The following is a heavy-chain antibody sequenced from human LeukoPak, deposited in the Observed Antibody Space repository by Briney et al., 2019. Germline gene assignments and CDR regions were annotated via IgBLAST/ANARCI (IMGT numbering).Heavy chain of an antibody. Sequence: SETLSLTRAVYGGAFSSYYWSWTRQPPGKGLEWIGQIDHSGSTNFNPSLKSRVTMSVDTTKKRVSLNLNSVTAADTAVYYCARVLLVTPVAAFDVWGQGTMVAVSS. CDR2: IDHSGST. V-gene: IGHV4-34*01. CDR3: ARVLLVTPVAAFDV. J-gene: IGHJ3*01. D-gene: IGHD4-23*01. CDR1: GGAFSSYY.